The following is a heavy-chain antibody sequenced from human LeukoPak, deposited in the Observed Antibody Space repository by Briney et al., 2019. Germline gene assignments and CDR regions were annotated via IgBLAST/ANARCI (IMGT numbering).Heavy chain of an antibody. CDR2: ISSSSSYI. CDR1: GFTFSSYS. V-gene: IGHV3-21*01. J-gene: IGHJ6*03. CDR3: ARDPYSGSYWDYYYYYMDL. Sequence: GGSLRLSCAASGFTFSSYSMNWVRQAPGKGLEWVSSISSSSSYIYYADSVKGRFTVSRDNAKKSLYLQMNSLRAEDTAVYYCARDPYSGSYWDYYYYYMDLWGQGTTVTISS. D-gene: IGHD1-26*01.